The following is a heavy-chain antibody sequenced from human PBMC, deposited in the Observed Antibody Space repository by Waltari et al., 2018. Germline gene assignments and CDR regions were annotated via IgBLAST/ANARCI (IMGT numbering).Heavy chain of an antibody. CDR1: GGSFSGYY. J-gene: IGHJ4*02. D-gene: IGHD3-16*01. V-gene: IGHV4-34*01. CDR3: ARGGGNDY. Sequence: QVQLQQWGAGLLKPSETLSLTCAVYGGSFSGYYWSWIRQPPGKGLEWIGEINHSGSTNDNPSLKSRVTISVDTSKNQFSLKLSSVTAADTAVYYCARGGGNDYWGQGTLVTVSS. CDR2: INHSGST.